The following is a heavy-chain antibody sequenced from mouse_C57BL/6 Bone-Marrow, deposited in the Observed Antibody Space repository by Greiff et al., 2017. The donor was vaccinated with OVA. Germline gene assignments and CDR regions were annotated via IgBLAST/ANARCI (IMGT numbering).Heavy chain of an antibody. V-gene: IGHV1-82*01. CDR1: GYAFSSSW. Sequence: VQLQQSGPELVKPGASVKISCKASGYAFSSSWMNWVKQRPGKGLEWIGRIYPGDGDTNYNGKFKGKATLTADKSSSTAYMQLSSLTSEDSAVYFCARSEGYDGAWFAYWGQGTLVTVSA. D-gene: IGHD2-3*01. CDR3: ARSEGYDGAWFAY. CDR2: IYPGDGDT. J-gene: IGHJ3*01.